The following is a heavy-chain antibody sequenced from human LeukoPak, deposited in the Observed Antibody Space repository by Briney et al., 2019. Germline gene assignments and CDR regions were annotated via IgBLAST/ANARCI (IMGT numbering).Heavy chain of an antibody. CDR2: IIPILGIA. V-gene: IGHV1-69*04. CDR3: ARELRVVVAATRSNWFDP. CDR1: GGTFSSYA. D-gene: IGHD2-15*01. Sequence: SVKVSSKDSGGTFSSYAISCVRQAPGQGLEWMGRIIPILGIANYAQKFQGRVTITADKSTSTAYMELSSLRSEDTAVYYCARELRVVVAATRSNWFDPWGQGTLVTASS. J-gene: IGHJ5*02.